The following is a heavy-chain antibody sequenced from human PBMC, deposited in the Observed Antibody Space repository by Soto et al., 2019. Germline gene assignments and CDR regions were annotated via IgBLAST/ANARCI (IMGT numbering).Heavy chain of an antibody. V-gene: IGHV3-30-3*01. D-gene: IGHD3-10*01. CDR2: ISYDGSNK. J-gene: IGHJ6*02. CDR3: AREVYGSGSFHYYYYGMDV. CDR1: GFTFSSYA. Sequence: QVQLVESGGGVVQPGRSLRLSCAASGFTFSSYAMHWVRQAPGKGLEWVAVISYDGSNKYYADSVKGRFTISRDNSKNTLYLQMNSLRAEDTAVYYCAREVYGSGSFHYYYYGMDVWGQGTTVTVSS.